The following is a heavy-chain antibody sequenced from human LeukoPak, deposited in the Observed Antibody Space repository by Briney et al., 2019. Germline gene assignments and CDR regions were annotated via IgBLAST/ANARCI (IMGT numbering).Heavy chain of an antibody. J-gene: IGHJ4*02. D-gene: IGHD2-15*01. CDR3: ARVGDCSGGSCYSDFYYFDY. CDR2: IYSGGST. Sequence: GGSLRLSCAASGFTVSSSYMSWVRQAPGKGLEWVSVIYSGGSTYYADSVKGRFTISRDNSKNTLYLQMNSLRAEDTAVYYCARVGDCSGGSCYSDFYYFDYWGQGTLVTVSS. V-gene: IGHV3-66*02. CDR1: GFTVSSSY.